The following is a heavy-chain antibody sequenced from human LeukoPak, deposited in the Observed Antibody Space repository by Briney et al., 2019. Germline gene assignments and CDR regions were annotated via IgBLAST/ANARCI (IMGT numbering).Heavy chain of an antibody. V-gene: IGHV6-1*01. CDR2: TYYRSKWYN. CDR3: AREGSSGRFDP. D-gene: IGHD6-25*01. CDR1: GDSVSSNIAA. Sequence: PSQTLSLTCAISGDSVSSNIAAWNWLRQTPSRGLEWLGRTYYRSKWYNDYVVSVKSRIIISPDTSKNQFSLQLNSVAPEDTAVYYCAREGSSGRFDPWGQGTLVTVSS. J-gene: IGHJ5*02.